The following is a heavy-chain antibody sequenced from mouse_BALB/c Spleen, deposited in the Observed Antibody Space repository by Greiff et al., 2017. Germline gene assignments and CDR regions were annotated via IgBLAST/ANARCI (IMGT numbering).Heavy chain of an antibody. CDR2: IDPANGNT. CDR3: ARGYDRGDAMDY. D-gene: IGHD2-2*01. CDR1: GFNIKDTY. Sequence: VQLQQSGAELVKPGASVKLSCTASGFNIKDTYMHWVKQRPEQGLEWIGRIDPANGNTKYDPKFQGMATITADTSSNPAFLQLSSLASEDTAVYYCARGYDRGDAMDYWGQGTSVTVSS. V-gene: IGHV14-3*02. J-gene: IGHJ4*01.